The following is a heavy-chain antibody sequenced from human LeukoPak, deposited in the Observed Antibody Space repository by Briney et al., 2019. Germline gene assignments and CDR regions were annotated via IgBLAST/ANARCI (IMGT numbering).Heavy chain of an antibody. CDR2: IYYSGST. V-gene: IGHV4-59*01. Sequence: SETLSLTCTVSGGSISSYYWSWIRQPPGKGLEWIGNIYYSGSTNYNPSLKSRVTISVDTSKNQFSLKLSSVTAADTAVYYCARVLQGEWSYYFDYWGQGTLVTVSS. D-gene: IGHD3-16*01. CDR3: ARVLQGEWSYYFDY. J-gene: IGHJ4*02. CDR1: GGSISSYY.